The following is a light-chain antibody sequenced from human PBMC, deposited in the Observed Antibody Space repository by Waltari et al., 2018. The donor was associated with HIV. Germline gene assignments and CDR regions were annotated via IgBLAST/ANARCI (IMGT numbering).Light chain of an antibody. CDR3: SSFAGSNNLYV. V-gene: IGLV2-8*01. CDR2: EVN. CDR1: SSDVGGYNY. J-gene: IGLJ1*01. Sequence: QSALTQPPSASGSPGQSVTISCTGTSSDVGGYNYVSWYQQHPGKAPKVMIYEVNKRPSGVPERFSVSKSGNTASLTVSGLQAEDEADYYCSSFAGSNNLYVFGTGTKVTVL.